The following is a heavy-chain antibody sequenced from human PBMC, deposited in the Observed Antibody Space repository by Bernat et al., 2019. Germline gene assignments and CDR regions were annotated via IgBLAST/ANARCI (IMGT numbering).Heavy chain of an antibody. CDR1: GFTFSGSA. V-gene: IGHV3-73*01. CDR3: TRAQDV. Sequence: EVQLVESGGGLVQPGGSLKLSCAASGFTFSGSAMHWVRQASGKGLERVGRIRSKANSYATAYAASVKGRFTISRDDSKNTAYLQMNSLKTEDTAVYYCTRAQDVWGQGTTVTVSS. CDR2: IRSKANSYAT. J-gene: IGHJ6*02.